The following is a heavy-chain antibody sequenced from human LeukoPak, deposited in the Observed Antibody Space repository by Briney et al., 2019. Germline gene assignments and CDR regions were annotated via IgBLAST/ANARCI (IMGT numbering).Heavy chain of an antibody. V-gene: IGHV3-15*01. CDR2: IKSKTDGGTT. J-gene: IGHJ4*02. Sequence: GGSLRLSCAASGFTFSNAWMSWVRQAPGKGLEWVGRIKSKTDGGTTDYAAPVKGRFTISRDDSKNTLYLQMNSLKTEDTAVYYRTTYYYGSGSWFAYFDYWGQGTLVTVSS. CDR1: GFTFSNAW. D-gene: IGHD3-10*01. CDR3: TTYYYGSGSWFAYFDY.